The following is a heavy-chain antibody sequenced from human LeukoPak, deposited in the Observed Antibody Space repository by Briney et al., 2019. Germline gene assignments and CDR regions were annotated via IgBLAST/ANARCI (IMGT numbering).Heavy chain of an antibody. CDR1: GYTFTSYG. CDR3: ARVLLWFGESPAYFDY. J-gene: IGHJ4*02. Sequence: ASVKVSCKASGYTFTSYGISWVRQASGQGLEWMGWISAYNGNTNYAQKLQGRVTMTTDTSTSTAYMELRSPRSDDTAVYYCARVLLWFGESPAYFDYWGQGTLVTVSS. V-gene: IGHV1-18*01. CDR2: ISAYNGNT. D-gene: IGHD3-10*01.